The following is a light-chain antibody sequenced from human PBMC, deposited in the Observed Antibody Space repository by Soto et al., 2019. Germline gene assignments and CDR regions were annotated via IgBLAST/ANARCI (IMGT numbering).Light chain of an antibody. Sequence: QSVLTQPPSASGPPGQSVTISCTGTSSDVGGYNYVSWYQQHPGKAPKLVIYEVSKRPSGVPDRFSGSKSGNTASLTVSGLQAEDEADYYCSSHAGSKRVFGTGTKVTVL. CDR1: SSDVGGYNY. CDR3: SSHAGSKRV. J-gene: IGLJ1*01. V-gene: IGLV2-8*01. CDR2: EVS.